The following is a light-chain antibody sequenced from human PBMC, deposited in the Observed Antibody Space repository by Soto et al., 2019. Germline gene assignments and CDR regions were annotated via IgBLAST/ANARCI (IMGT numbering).Light chain of an antibody. V-gene: IGKV1-9*01. Sequence: IQLTQSPSSLSASVGNRVTITCRASQGISNFLAWYQQKPGKAPKLLIYAASTLQSGVPSRFSGSGSGTDFTLTISSLQSEDFAVYYCQQYYNWPPITFGQGTRLEI. CDR2: AAS. J-gene: IGKJ5*01. CDR3: QQYYNWPPIT. CDR1: QGISNF.